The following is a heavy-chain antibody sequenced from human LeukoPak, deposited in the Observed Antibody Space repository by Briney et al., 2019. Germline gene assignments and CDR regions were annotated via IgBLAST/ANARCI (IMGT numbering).Heavy chain of an antibody. J-gene: IGHJ4*02. D-gene: IGHD3-3*01. CDR3: ATGDYDFWSGYSDAPFDY. CDR1: GYTFTSYD. CDR2: MNPNSGNT. Sequence: ASVKVSCKASGYTFTSYDINWVRQATGQGLEWMGWMNPNSGNTGYAQKFQGRVTMTEDTSTDTAYMELSSLRSEDTAVYYCATGDYDFWSGYSDAPFDYWGQGTLVTVSS. V-gene: IGHV1-8*01.